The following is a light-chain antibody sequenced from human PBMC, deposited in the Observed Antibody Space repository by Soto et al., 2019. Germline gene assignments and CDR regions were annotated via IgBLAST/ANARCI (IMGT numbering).Light chain of an antibody. J-gene: IGKJ1*01. CDR1: QNLLHSNGYNY. Sequence: EMAITQSPLSLPVRAGEQASISCRSIQNLLHSNGYNYLDWYLQKPGQSPQLLIYLGSNRASGVPDRFSGSGSGTDFTLKISRVEAEDVGVYYCMQPLQSWTFGEGTKVDIK. CDR3: MQPLQSWT. V-gene: IGKV2-28*01. CDR2: LGS.